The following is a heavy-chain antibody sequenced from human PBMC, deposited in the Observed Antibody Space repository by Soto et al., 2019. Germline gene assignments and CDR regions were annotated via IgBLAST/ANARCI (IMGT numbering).Heavy chain of an antibody. CDR1: GYTFISDP. CDR3: ARRLGGWDDAFDI. D-gene: IGHD3-16*01. J-gene: IGHJ3*02. V-gene: IGHV1-3*01. Sequence: ASVKVFCKASGYTFISDPIHWMRQAPGQSRGWMGWINVGNGNAKLSPKFQDRVTLTSDTSASTTYMDLATLRVEDTAVYYCARRLGGWDDAFDIWGQGTMVTVSS. CDR2: INVGNGNA.